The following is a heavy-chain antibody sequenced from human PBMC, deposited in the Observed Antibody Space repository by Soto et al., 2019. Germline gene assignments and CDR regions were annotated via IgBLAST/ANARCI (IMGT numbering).Heavy chain of an antibody. J-gene: IGHJ6*02. D-gene: IGHD6-19*01. CDR3: ARDKVSGQWLTIYYYYGMDV. Sequence: GGSLRLSCAASGFTFSEYWMSWVRQAPGKGLEWVANIKQDGNEKYYVDSVKGRFTISRDNAKNSLYLQMNSLRAEDTAVYYCARDKVSGQWLTIYYYYGMDVWGQGTTVTVSS. V-gene: IGHV3-7*01. CDR2: IKQDGNEK. CDR1: GFTFSEYW.